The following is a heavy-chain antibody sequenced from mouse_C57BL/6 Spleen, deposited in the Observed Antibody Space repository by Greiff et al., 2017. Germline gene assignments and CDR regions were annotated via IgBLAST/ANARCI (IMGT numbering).Heavy chain of an antibody. V-gene: IGHV1-69*01. CDR2: IDPSDSYT. Sequence: VQLQQSGAELVMPGASVKLSCKASGYTFTSYWMHWVKQRPGQGLEWIGEIDPSDSYTNYNQKFKGKSTLTVDTSSSTAYMQLSSLTSEDSAVYYCARRSTTVVATGYFDYWGQGTTLTVSS. CDR3: ARRSTTVVATGYFDY. J-gene: IGHJ2*01. CDR1: GYTFTSYW. D-gene: IGHD1-1*01.